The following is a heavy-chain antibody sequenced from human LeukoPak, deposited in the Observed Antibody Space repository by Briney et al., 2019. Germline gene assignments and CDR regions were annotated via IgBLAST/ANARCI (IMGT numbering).Heavy chain of an antibody. CDR3: ARLAAAGNDY. D-gene: IGHD6-13*01. Sequence: GGSLRLSCAASGFTFSTYGMNWVRQAPGKGLEWVSSISSSSYIYYVDSVKGRFTISRDNAKNSLYLQMNSLRAEDTAVYYCARLAAAGNDYWGQGTLVTVSS. J-gene: IGHJ4*02. V-gene: IGHV3-21*01. CDR1: GFTFSTYG. CDR2: ISSSSYI.